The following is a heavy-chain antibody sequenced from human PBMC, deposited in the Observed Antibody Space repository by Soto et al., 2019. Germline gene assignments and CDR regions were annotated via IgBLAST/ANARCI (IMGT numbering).Heavy chain of an antibody. J-gene: IGHJ4*01. V-gene: IGHV4-39*01. CDR3: ASGGEGSIAVAG. CDR1: GGSISGSSYY. CDR2: IYYTGRT. D-gene: IGHD6-19*01. Sequence: QLQLQEPGPGLVKPSEALSLTCTVSGGSISGSSYYWGWIRQPPGQGLEWIGAIYYTGRTYYKPSPKSRVTISVDTSKDQFCLKLLSVSAADTAVYYCASGGEGSIAVAGWGDGTLVSVSS.